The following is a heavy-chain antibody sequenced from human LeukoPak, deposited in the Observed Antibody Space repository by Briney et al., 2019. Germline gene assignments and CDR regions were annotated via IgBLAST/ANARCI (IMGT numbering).Heavy chain of an antibody. CDR2: INHSGST. D-gene: IGHD4-11*01. J-gene: IGHJ6*03. V-gene: IGHV4-34*01. CDR1: GGSFSGYY. CDR3: ARGRGDDSNPYYYYYYMDV. Sequence: SETLSLTCAVYGGSFSGYYWSWIRQPPGKGLEWIGEINHSGSTNYNPSLKSRVTISVDTSKNQFSLKLSSVTAADTAVYYCARGRGDDSNPYYYYYYMDVWGKGTTVTVSS.